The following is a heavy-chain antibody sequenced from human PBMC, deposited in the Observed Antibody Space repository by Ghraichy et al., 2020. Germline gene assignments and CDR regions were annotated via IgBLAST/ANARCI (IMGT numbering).Heavy chain of an antibody. CDR2: INPSGGST. V-gene: IGHV1-46*01. Sequence: ASVKVSCKASGYTFTSYYMHWVRQAPGQGLEWMGIINPSGGSTSYAQKFQGRVTMTRDTSTSTVYMELSSLRSEDTAVYYCASDSLEWLIGYKTQEYYYYYMDVWGKGTTVTVSS. J-gene: IGHJ6*03. D-gene: IGHD3-3*01. CDR1: GYTFTSYY. CDR3: ASDSLEWLIGYKTQEYYYYYMDV.